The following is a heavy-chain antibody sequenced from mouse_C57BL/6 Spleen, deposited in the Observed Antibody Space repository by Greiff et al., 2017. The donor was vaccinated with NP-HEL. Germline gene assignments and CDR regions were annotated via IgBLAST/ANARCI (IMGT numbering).Heavy chain of an antibody. V-gene: IGHV1-82*01. CDR2: IYPGDGDT. Sequence: QVQLQQSGPELVKPGASVKISCKASGYAFSSSWMNWVKQRPGKGLEWIGRIYPGDGDTNYNGKFKGKATLTADKSSSTAYMQLSSLTSEDSAVYFCARLPFCYYGSSYFDYWGQGTTLTVSS. CDR3: ARLPFCYYGSSYFDY. J-gene: IGHJ2*01. CDR1: GYAFSSSW. D-gene: IGHD1-1*01.